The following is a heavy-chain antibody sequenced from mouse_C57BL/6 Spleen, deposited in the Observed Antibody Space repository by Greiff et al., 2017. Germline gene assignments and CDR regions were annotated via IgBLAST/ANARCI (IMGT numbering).Heavy chain of an antibody. J-gene: IGHJ1*03. V-gene: IGHV1-82*01. CDR1: GYAFSSSW. CDR2: IYPGDGDT. Sequence: VQLQQSGPELVKPGASVKISCKASGYAFSSSWMNWVKQRPGKGLEWIGRIYPGDGDTNYNGTFKGKATLTAEKSSSTAYMQLSSLTSEDSAVFFCARGGGFHWYFDVWGTGTTVTVSS. CDR3: ARGGGFHWYFDV.